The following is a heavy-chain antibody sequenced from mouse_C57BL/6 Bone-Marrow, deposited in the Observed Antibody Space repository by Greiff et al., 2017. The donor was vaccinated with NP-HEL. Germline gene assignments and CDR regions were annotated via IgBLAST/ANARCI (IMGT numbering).Heavy chain of an antibody. J-gene: IGHJ2*01. V-gene: IGHV6-3*01. CDR3: TGGLYYYGSSYYFDY. Sequence: EVKLMESGGGLVQPGGSMKLSCVASGFTFSNYWMNWVRQSPEKGLEWVAQIRLKSDNYATHYAESVKGRFTISRDDSKSSVYLQMNNLRSEYTGIYYCTGGLYYYGSSYYFDYWGQGTTLTVSS. CDR1: GFTFSNYW. CDR2: IRLKSDNYAT. D-gene: IGHD1-1*01.